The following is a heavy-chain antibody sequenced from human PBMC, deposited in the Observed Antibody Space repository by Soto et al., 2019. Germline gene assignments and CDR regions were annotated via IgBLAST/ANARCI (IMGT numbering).Heavy chain of an antibody. V-gene: IGHV3-48*01. CDR2: ISSSSSTI. CDR1: GFTFSSYS. CDR3: ARDGLDYDFWSGYYN. J-gene: IGHJ4*02. Sequence: GGSLRLSCAASGFTFSSYSMNWVRQAPGKGLEWVSYISSSSSTIYYADSVKGRFTISRDNAKNSLYLQMNSLRAEDTAVYYCARDGLDYDFWSGYYNWGQGTLVTVS. D-gene: IGHD3-3*01.